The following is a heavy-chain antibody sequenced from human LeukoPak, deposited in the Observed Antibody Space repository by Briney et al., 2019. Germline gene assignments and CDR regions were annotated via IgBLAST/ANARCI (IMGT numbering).Heavy chain of an antibody. V-gene: IGHV3-21*01. J-gene: IGHJ4*02. CDR3: ARDNYGYGDYFAVLDY. CDR2: ISSSSIYI. D-gene: IGHD4-17*01. Sequence: LXXXSSISSSSIYIYYADSVKGRFTISRDNAKNSLYLQMNSLRAEDTAVYYCARDNYGYGDYFAVLDYWGQGALVTVSS.